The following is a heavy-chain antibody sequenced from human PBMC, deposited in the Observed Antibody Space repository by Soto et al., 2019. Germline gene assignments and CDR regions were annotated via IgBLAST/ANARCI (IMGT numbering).Heavy chain of an antibody. CDR3: ERGGTYYYDSSGRAGFQH. D-gene: IGHD3-22*01. CDR1: GGTFSSYA. CDR2: IIPIFGTA. J-gene: IGHJ1*01. Sequence: QVQLVQSGAEVKKPGSSVKVSCKASGGTFSSYAISWVRQAPGQGLEWMGGIIPIFGTANYAQKFQGRVTITADESTSTAYMELSSLRSEDTAVYYCERGGTYYYDSSGRAGFQHWGQGTLVTVSS. V-gene: IGHV1-69*01.